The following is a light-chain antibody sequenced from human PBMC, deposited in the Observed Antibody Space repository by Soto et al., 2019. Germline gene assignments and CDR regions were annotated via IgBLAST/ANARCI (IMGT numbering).Light chain of an antibody. V-gene: IGLV2-14*01. CDR2: DVS. CDR3: SSYTSSSTLCV. Sequence: QSALTQPASVSGSPGQSITISCTGTSSDVGGYNYVSWYQQHPGKAPKLMIYDVSNRPSGVSNRFSGSKSGNTASLTISGLQAEDEADYYCSSYTSSSTLCVFGTGIKVTVL. CDR1: SSDVGGYNY. J-gene: IGLJ1*01.